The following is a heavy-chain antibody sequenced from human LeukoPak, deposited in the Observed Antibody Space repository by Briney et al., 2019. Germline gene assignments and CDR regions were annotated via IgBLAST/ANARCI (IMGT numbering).Heavy chain of an antibody. CDR2: IYHSGST. V-gene: IGHV4-30-2*01. Sequence: SQTLSLTCTVSGGAISSGGYYWSWIRQPPGKGLEWIGYIYHSGSTYYNPSLKSRVTISVDRSKNQFSLKLSSVTAADTAVYYCASEYSSADYWGQGTLVTVSS. CDR1: GGAISSGGYY. CDR3: ASEYSSADY. J-gene: IGHJ4*02. D-gene: IGHD6-19*01.